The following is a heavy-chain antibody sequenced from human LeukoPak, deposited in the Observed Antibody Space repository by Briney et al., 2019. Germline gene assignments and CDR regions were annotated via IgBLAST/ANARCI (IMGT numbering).Heavy chain of an antibody. J-gene: IGHJ6*03. CDR2: IYYSGST. CDR1: GGSISSYY. D-gene: IGHD3-10*01. Sequence: PSETLSLTCTVSGGSISSYYWSWIRQPPGKGLEWIGYIYYSGSTNYNPSLKSRVTISVDTSKNQFSLKVSSVTAADTAVYYCARYGSGTSYMDVWGKGTTVTISS. CDR3: ARYGSGTSYMDV. V-gene: IGHV4-59*01.